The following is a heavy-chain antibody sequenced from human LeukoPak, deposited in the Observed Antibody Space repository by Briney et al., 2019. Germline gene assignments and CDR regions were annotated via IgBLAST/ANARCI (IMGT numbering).Heavy chain of an antibody. CDR2: IYVDGRTT. V-gene: IGHV3-74*01. CDR3: MRDFRSADL. Sequence: GGSLRLSCVASGITFSNYAVSWVRQAPGKGLVWVSRIYVDGRTTNYADSVKGRFTISRDNAKNTVYLEMNSLSVEDTATYYCMRDFRSADLWGQGTLVTVTS. CDR1: GITFSNYA. J-gene: IGHJ5*02.